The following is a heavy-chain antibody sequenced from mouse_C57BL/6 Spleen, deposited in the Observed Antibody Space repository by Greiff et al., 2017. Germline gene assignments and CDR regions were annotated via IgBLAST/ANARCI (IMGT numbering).Heavy chain of an antibody. Sequence: VQGVESGPGLVAPSQSLSITCTVSGFSLTSYGVHWVRQPPGKGLEWLVVIWSDGSTTYNSALKSRLSISKDNSKSQVFLKMNSLQTDDTAMYYCARNYGSSPYWYFDVWGTGTTVTVSS. CDR3: ARNYGSSPYWYFDV. CDR2: IWSDGST. CDR1: GFSLTSYG. J-gene: IGHJ1*03. V-gene: IGHV2-6*02. D-gene: IGHD1-1*01.